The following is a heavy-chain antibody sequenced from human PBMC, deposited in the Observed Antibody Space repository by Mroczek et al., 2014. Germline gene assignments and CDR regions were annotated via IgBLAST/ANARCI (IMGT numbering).Heavy chain of an antibody. D-gene: IGHD3-10*01. CDR2: VVPAADVF. CDR3: ATDRGRAPPLWFFDN. V-gene: IGHV1-69*09. J-gene: IGHJ4*02. Sequence: VQLVETGPEVKKPGSSVKVSCKVLGGGFNNYAFNWVRQAPGQGLEWMGRVVPAADVFNYAQKFRGRVTISADKSTATAYMALSGLNSDDTAIYYCATDRGRAPPLWFFDNWGQGSLVTVSS. CDR1: GGGFNNYA.